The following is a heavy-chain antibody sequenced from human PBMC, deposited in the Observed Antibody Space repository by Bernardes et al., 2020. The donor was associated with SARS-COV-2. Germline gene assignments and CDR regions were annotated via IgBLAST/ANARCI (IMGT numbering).Heavy chain of an antibody. J-gene: IGHJ4*02. CDR1: GYTFTHYY. Sequence: VQVSCKASGYTFTHYYIHWVRQAPGQGFEWMGWINPSSGVTNYAQKFQGGVTMTRDTSISTAYMELSSLRADDTAVFYCARGPISSIDYWGQGSLVTVSS. CDR2: INPSSGVT. D-gene: IGHD3-10*01. CDR3: ARGPISSIDY. V-gene: IGHV1-2*02.